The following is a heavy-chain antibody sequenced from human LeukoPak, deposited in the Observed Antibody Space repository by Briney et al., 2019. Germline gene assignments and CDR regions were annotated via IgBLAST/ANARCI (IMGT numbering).Heavy chain of an antibody. CDR1: GGTFSSYA. D-gene: IGHD3-10*01. CDR3: ARAAYGSGSRGYDY. Sequence: SVKVSCKASGGTFSSYAISWVRQAPGQGLEWMGRIIPILGIANYAQKFQGRVTITADKSTSTAYMELSSLRSEDTAVYYCARAAYGSGSRGYDYWGQGTLVTVSS. CDR2: IIPILGIA. J-gene: IGHJ4*02. V-gene: IGHV1-69*04.